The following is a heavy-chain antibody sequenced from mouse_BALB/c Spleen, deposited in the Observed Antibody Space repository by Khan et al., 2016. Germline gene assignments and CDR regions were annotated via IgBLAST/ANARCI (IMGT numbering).Heavy chain of an antibody. D-gene: IGHD2-3*01. J-gene: IGHJ3*01. CDR3: AYDGCYAWFPY. V-gene: IGHV3-2*02. CDR1: GYSITSDYA. CDR2: ISYSGLT. Sequence: VQLKESGPGLVKPSQSLSPTCTVTGYSITSDYAWNWIRQFPGNKLEWMGYISYSGLTNYNPSLKSRISITRDTSKNQFFLQLISVTTEGTATYGCAYDGCYAWFPYWGQGTLVTISA.